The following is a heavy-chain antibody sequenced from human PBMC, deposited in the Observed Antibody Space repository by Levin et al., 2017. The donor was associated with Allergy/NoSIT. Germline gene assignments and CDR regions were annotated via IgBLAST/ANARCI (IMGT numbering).Heavy chain of an antibody. CDR1: GYTFTGYY. V-gene: IGHV1-2*02. Sequence: GASVKVSCKASGYTFTGYYMHWVRQAPGQGLEWMGWINPNSGGTNYAQKFQGRVTMTRDTSISTAYMELSRLRSDDTAVYYCARDWLHYGSGSCLDYWGQGTLVTVSS. J-gene: IGHJ4*02. D-gene: IGHD3-10*01. CDR2: INPNSGGT. CDR3: ARDWLHYGSGSCLDY.